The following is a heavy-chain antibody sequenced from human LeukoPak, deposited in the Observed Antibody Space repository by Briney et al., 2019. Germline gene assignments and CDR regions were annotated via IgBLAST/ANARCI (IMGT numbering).Heavy chain of an antibody. J-gene: IGHJ4*02. V-gene: IGHV1-46*01. CDR2: INPSGANT. Sequence: ASVKVSCKTSGYTFTNFYMHWVRQAPGQGLEWMGIINPSGANTGYAQKFQGRVTMTRDTSISTAYMELSRLRSDDTAVYYCARALDYGDYVDYWGQGTLVTVSS. CDR1: GYTFTNFY. D-gene: IGHD4-17*01. CDR3: ARALDYGDYVDY.